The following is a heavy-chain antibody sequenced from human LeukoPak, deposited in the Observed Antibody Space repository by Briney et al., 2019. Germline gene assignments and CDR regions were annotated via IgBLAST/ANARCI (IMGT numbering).Heavy chain of an antibody. V-gene: IGHV2-5*02. CDR3: ARLYYYGSGSYFYFDY. J-gene: IGHJ4*02. Sequence: SGPTLVKPTQTLTLTCTFSGFSLSTSGVGVSWIRQPPGKALEWLALIYWDHDKRYSPSLKTRLTITKDTSQNQVVLTMTNMDPVDTATYYCARLYYYGSGSYFYFDYWGQGTLVTVSS. D-gene: IGHD3-10*01. CDR1: GFSLSTSGVG. CDR2: IYWDHDK.